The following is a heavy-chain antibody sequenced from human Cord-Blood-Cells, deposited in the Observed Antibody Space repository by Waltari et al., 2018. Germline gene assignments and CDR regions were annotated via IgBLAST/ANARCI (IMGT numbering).Heavy chain of an antibody. D-gene: IGHD4-17*01. CDR3: ASGGDDYGDYYFDY. CDR1: GGTFSSYA. V-gene: IGHV1-69*01. CDR2: IIPIFGTA. J-gene: IGHJ4*02. Sequence: QVQLVQSGAEVKKPGSSVKVSCTASGGTFSSYAISWVRQAPGQGLAWMGGIIPIFGTANYAQEFQGRVTITADESTSTAYMELSSLRSEDTAVYYCASGGDDYGDYYFDYWGQGTLVTVSS.